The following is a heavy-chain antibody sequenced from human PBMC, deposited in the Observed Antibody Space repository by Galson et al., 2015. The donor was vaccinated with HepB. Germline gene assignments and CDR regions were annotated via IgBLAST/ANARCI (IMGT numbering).Heavy chain of an antibody. D-gene: IGHD2-2*01. CDR2: IDPSDSYS. Sequence: QSGAEVKNPGESLRISCEGSGYTFTNYWITWVRRVPGKGLEWLGRIDPSDSYSNYSPSFEGHVTISVDTSIATAYLQWSSLAASDSAVDYCAGRYCSSSSCSGAHFFYYGLDVWGQGTTVTVSS. V-gene: IGHV5-10-1*01. CDR3: AGRYCSSSSCSGAHFFYYGLDV. J-gene: IGHJ6*02. CDR1: GYTFTNYW.